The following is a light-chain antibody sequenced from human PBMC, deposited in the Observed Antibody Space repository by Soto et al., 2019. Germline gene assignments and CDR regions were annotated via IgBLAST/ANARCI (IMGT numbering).Light chain of an antibody. CDR1: QSLRHSNGYNY. J-gene: IGKJ4*02. CDR3: RHALQTPLT. CDR2: LGS. Sequence: DIVMTQSPLSLPVTPGEPASISCRSSQSLRHSNGYNYLDWYLQKPGQSPQLLIYLGSNRASGVPDRFSGSGSGTDFTLKISRVEAEDFWVYYCRHALQTPLTFGGGTKVEIK. V-gene: IGKV2-28*01.